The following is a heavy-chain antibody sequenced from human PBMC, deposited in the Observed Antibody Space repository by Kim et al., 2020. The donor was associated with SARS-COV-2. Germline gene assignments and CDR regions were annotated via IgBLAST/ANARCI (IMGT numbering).Heavy chain of an antibody. J-gene: IGHJ6*03. D-gene: IGHD3-22*01. V-gene: IGHV1-8*01. CDR2: MNPNSGNT. Sequence: ASVKVSCKASGCTFTSYDINWVRQATGQGLEWMGWMNPNSGNTGYAQKFQGRVTMTRNTSISTAYKELSSLRSEDTAVYYCARGVKTMIVVVITPYYYYYMDVWGKGTTVTVSS. CDR1: GCTFTSYD. CDR3: ARGVKTMIVVVITPYYYYYMDV.